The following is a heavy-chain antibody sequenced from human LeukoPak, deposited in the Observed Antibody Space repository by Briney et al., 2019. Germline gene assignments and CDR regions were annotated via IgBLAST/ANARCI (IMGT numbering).Heavy chain of an antibody. CDR1: GFTFSSYS. J-gene: IGHJ4*02. CDR3: AREVIGGNCA. Sequence: PGGSLRLSCAASGFTFSSYSMNWVRQAPGKGLEWVSYISSSSSTIYYADSVKGRFTISRDNAKNSLYLQMDSLRTEDTAVYYCAREVIGGNCAWGQGTLVTVSS. CDR2: ISSSSSTI. D-gene: IGHD4-23*01. V-gene: IGHV3-48*04.